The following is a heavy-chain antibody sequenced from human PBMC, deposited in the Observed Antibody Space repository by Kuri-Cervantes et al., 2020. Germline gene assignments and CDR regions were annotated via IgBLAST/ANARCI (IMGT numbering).Heavy chain of an antibody. CDR2: ISSSGSTI. D-gene: IGHD3-3*01. Sequence: LSLTCAASGFTFSSYEMNWVRQAPGKGLEWVSYISSSGSTIYYADSVKGRFTISRDNAKNSLYLQMNSLRDEDTAVYYCARPPLSDDFWSGYYVVGPKYYYYYMDVWGKGTTVTVSS. V-gene: IGHV3-48*03. CDR1: GFTFSSYE. CDR3: ARPPLSDDFWSGYYVVGPKYYYYYMDV. J-gene: IGHJ6*03.